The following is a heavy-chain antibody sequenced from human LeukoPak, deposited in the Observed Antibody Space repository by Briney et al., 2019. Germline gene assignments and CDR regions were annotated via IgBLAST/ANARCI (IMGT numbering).Heavy chain of an antibody. CDR2: IKQDGSEK. V-gene: IGHV3-7*01. J-gene: IGHJ1*01. D-gene: IGHD6-13*01. CDR1: GFTFSSYW. Sequence: PGGSLRLSCAASGFTFSSYWMSWVRQAPGKGLEWVANIKQDGSEKYYVDSVKGRFTISRDNAKNSLYLQMNSLRAEDTAVYYCARVSWYRPGLYFQHWGQGTLVTVSS. CDR3: ARVSWYRPGLYFQH.